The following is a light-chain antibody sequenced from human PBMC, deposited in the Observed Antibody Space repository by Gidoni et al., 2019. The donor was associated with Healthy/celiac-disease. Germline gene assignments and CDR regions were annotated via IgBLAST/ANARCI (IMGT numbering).Light chain of an antibody. J-gene: IGLJ3*02. CDR3: AAWDDSLNGWV. CDR2: RNK. V-gene: IGLV1-44*01. CDR1: SSNIGSNT. Sequence: QSVLTQPPSASGTPGQRVTISCSGSSSNIGSNTVNWYQQLPGTAPKLLIYRNKQRPSGVPDRFSGSKSGTSASLAFSGLQSEDEADYYCAAWDDSLNGWVFGGGTKLTVL.